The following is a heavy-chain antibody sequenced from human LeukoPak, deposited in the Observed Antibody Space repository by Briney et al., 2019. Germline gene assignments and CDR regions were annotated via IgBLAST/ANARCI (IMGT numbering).Heavy chain of an antibody. CDR2: IKQDGSEK. D-gene: IGHD6-19*01. CDR1: GFTFSGYW. J-gene: IGHJ3*02. V-gene: IGHV3-7*01. Sequence: GGSLRLSCAASGFTFSGYWMSWVRQAPGKGLEWVANIKQDGSEKYCVDSVKGRFTISRDNAKNSLYLQMNSLRAEDTAVYYCAKALTSGWYLDAFNIWGQGTMVTVSS. CDR3: AKALTSGWYLDAFNI.